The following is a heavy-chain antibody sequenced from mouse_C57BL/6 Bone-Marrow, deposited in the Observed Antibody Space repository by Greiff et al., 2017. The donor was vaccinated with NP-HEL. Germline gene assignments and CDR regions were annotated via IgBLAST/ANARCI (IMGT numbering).Heavy chain of an antibody. V-gene: IGHV1-64*01. J-gene: IGHJ3*01. CDR1: GYTFTSYW. D-gene: IGHD2-4*01. CDR3: AGYYEYDVGCAY. CDR2: IHPNSGST. Sequence: QVQLQQSGAELVKPGASVKLSCKASGYTFTSYWMHWVKQRPGQGLEWIGMIHPNSGSTNYNEKFKSKATLTVDKSSSTAYMQLSSLTSEDSAVYYCAGYYEYDVGCAYWGQGTLVTVSA.